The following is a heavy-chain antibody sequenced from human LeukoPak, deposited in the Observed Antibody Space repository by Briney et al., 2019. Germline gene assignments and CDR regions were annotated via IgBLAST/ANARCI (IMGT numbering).Heavy chain of an antibody. CDR3: AKDRFDIVVVPAPDMDV. CDR2: ISGSGGST. Sequence: AGGSLRLSCAASGFTFSSYAMSWVRQAPGKGLEWVSAISGSGGSTYYADSVKGRFTISRDNSKNTLYLQMSSLRAEDTAVYYCAKDRFDIVVVPAPDMDVWGQGTTVTVSS. D-gene: IGHD2-2*01. J-gene: IGHJ6*02. V-gene: IGHV3-23*01. CDR1: GFTFSSYA.